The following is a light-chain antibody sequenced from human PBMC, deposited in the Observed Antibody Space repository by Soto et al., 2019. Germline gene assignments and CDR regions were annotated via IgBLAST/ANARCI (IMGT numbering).Light chain of an antibody. CDR1: QSISSW. Sequence: DIQMTQSPSTLSASVGDRATITCRASQSISSWLAWYQQKPGKAPKLLIYEASSLESGVTSRFSGSGSGTEFTLTISSLQHDEFATYYRRQYNRLYTFGQGTKLEIK. CDR2: EAS. CDR3: RQYNRLYT. J-gene: IGKJ2*01. V-gene: IGKV1-5*03.